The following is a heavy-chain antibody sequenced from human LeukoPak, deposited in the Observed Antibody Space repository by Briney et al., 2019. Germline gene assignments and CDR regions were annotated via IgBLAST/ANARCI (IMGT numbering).Heavy chain of an antibody. CDR1: GFTFSSYS. J-gene: IGHJ3*02. CDR3: ARQVDSSGYYLYGAFDI. Sequence: GGSLRLSCAASGFTFSSYSMNWVRQAPGKGLEWVSSISSSSSSYISYADSVKGRFTISRDNAKNSLYLQMNSLRAEDTAVYYCARQVDSSGYYLYGAFDIWGQGTMVTVSS. CDR2: ISSSSSSYI. D-gene: IGHD3-22*01. V-gene: IGHV3-21*01.